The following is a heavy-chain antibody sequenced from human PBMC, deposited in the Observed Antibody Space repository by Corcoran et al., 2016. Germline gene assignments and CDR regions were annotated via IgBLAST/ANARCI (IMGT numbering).Heavy chain of an antibody. CDR2: MYSGGTT. Sequence: EVQLVESGGGLIHPGGSLRISCAASGFIVSSKYMSWVRQAPGTGLEWVSVMYSGGTTHYADSVKGRFTISRDTSKTTPFLQMNSLRAADTAVYYCATEASGRGSLPFNYWGQGTLVTVSS. CDR3: ATEASGRGSLPFNY. D-gene: IGHD2-15*01. V-gene: IGHV3-53*01. J-gene: IGHJ4*02. CDR1: GFIVSSKY.